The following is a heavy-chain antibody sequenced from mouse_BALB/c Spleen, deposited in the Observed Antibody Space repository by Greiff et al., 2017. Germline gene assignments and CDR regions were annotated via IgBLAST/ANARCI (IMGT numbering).Heavy chain of an antibody. D-gene: IGHD1-1*01. CDR3: ARGDYYGSQNAMDY. J-gene: IGHJ4*01. V-gene: IGHV5-6-5*01. CDR2: ISSGGST. Sequence: EVQRVESGGGLVKPGGSLKLSCAASGFTFSSYAMSWVRQTPEKRLEWVASISSGGSTYYPDSVKGRFTISRDNARNILYLQMSSLRSEDTAMYYCARGDYYGSQNAMDYWGQGTSVTVSS. CDR1: GFTFSSYA.